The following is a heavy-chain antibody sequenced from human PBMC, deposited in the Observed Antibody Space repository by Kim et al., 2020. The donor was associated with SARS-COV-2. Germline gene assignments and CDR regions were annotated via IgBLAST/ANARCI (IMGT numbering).Heavy chain of an antibody. CDR2: IDPSDSYT. CDR1: GYSFTSYW. Sequence: GESLKISCKGSGYSFTSYWISWVRQMPGKGLEWMGRIDPSDSYTNYSPSFQGHVTISADKSISTAYLQWSSLKASDTAMYYCARHPYVPSVIAAAGTGGYYFDYWGQGTLVTVSS. CDR3: ARHPYVPSVIAAAGTGGYYFDY. D-gene: IGHD6-13*01. V-gene: IGHV5-10-1*01. J-gene: IGHJ4*02.